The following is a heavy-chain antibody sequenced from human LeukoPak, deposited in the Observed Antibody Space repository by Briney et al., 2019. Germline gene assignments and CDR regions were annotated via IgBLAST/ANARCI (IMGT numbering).Heavy chain of an antibody. D-gene: IGHD6-13*01. CDR2: INPSGGST. CDR3: ARAPPIAAAGTNFDY. Sequence: VKVSCKASGGTFSSYAISWVRQAPGQGLEWMGIINPSGGSTSYAQKFQGRVTMTRDTSTSTVYMELSSLRSEDTAVYYCARAPPIAAAGTNFDYWGQGTLVTVSS. J-gene: IGHJ4*02. CDR1: GGTFSSYA. V-gene: IGHV1-46*01.